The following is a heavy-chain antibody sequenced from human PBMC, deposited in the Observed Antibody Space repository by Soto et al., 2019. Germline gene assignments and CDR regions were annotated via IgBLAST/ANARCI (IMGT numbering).Heavy chain of an antibody. J-gene: IGHJ2*01. CDR1: GFTFDDYA. Sequence: EVQLVESGGGLVQPGRSLRLSCAASGFTFDDYAMHWVRQAPGKGLEWVSGISWNSGSIGYADSVKGRFTISRDNAKNSLYLQMNSLRAEDTALYYCARAYCGGDCYRYWYFDLWGRGTLVTVSS. V-gene: IGHV3-9*01. CDR3: ARAYCGGDCYRYWYFDL. D-gene: IGHD2-21*01. CDR2: ISWNSGSI.